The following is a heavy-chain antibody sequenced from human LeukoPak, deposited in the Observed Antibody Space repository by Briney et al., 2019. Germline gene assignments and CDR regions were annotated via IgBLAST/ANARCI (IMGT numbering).Heavy chain of an antibody. V-gene: IGHV3-21*01. Sequence: SGGSLRLSCAASGFTFSSYSMNWVRQAPGKGLEWVSSISSSSSYIYYADSVKGRFTISRDNAKNSLYLQMNSLRAEDTAVYYCARLPIAVAGPYYFDYWGQGTLVTVSS. J-gene: IGHJ4*02. CDR1: GFTFSSYS. CDR2: ISSSSSYI. D-gene: IGHD6-19*01. CDR3: ARLPIAVAGPYYFDY.